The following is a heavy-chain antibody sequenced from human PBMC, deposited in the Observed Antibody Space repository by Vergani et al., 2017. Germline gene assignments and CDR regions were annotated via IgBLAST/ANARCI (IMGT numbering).Heavy chain of an antibody. CDR1: GGSISSYY. CDR2: IYTSGST. J-gene: IGHJ3*02. V-gene: IGHV4-4*07. D-gene: IGHD3-22*01. CDR3: ARDYDSSGYYSAFDI. Sequence: QVQLQESGPGLVKPSETLSLTCTVSGGSISSYYWSWIRQPAGKGLEWIGRIYTSGSTNYNPSLKSRVTMSVDTSKNQFSLKLSSVTAADTAVYYCARDYDSSGYYSAFDIWGQGTMVTVSS.